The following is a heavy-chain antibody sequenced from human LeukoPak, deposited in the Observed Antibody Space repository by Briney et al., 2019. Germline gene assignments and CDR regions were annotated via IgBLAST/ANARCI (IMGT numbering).Heavy chain of an antibody. V-gene: IGHV3-53*01. D-gene: IGHD3-3*01. CDR3: ARGRGLGVDSPLFDY. J-gene: IGHJ4*02. CDR1: GFSASNNY. Sequence: GGSLRLSRVVSGFSASNNYIIWVRQPPGNGLERVSVIYGDGRTSHSASVRGRFTIPRANSKTIVFLQMNTLRAKDTPVYYCARGRGLGVDSPLFDYWGQGRLVTVSS. CDR2: IYGDGRT.